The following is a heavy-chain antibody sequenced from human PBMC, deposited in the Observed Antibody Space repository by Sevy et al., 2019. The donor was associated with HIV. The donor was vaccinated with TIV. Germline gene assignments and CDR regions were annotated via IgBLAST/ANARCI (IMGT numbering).Heavy chain of an antibody. CDR2: FDPEDDET. Sequence: ASVKVSCKVSGYTLSQLSMHWVRLAPGKGLEWMGSFDPEDDETIYAQKFQDRVTMTEDTSTNTAYMELSSLRSEDTPVYYCATTKDYYESSGDPFDYWGQGTLVTVSS. D-gene: IGHD3-22*01. V-gene: IGHV1-24*01. CDR1: GYTLSQLS. CDR3: ATTKDYYESSGDPFDY. J-gene: IGHJ4*02.